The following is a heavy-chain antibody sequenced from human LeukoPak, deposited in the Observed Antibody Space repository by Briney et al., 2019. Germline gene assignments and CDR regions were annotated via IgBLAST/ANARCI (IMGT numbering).Heavy chain of an antibody. Sequence: GRSLRLSCAASGFTFSSYGMHWVRQAPGKGLEWVAVIWYDGSNKYCADSVKGRFTISRDNSKNTLYLQMNSLRAEDTAVYYCARDQLDIVVVPAAYYYYYGMDVWGKGTTVTVSS. CDR1: GFTFSSYG. J-gene: IGHJ6*04. V-gene: IGHV3-33*01. CDR3: ARDQLDIVVVPAAYYYYYGMDV. CDR2: IWYDGSNK. D-gene: IGHD2-2*03.